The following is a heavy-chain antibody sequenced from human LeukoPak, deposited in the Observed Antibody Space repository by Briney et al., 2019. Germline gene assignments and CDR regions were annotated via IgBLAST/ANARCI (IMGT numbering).Heavy chain of an antibody. V-gene: IGHV1-3*01. CDR1: GYTFTSYA. CDR2: INAGNGNT. CDR3: ASALVRGVIIGILGY. J-gene: IGHJ4*02. Sequence: ASVKVSCKASGYTFTSYAMHWVRQAPGQRLEWMGWINAGNGNTKYSQKFQGRVTITRDTSASTAYMELSSLRSEDMAVYYCASALVRGVIIGILGYWGQGTLVTVSS. D-gene: IGHD3-10*01.